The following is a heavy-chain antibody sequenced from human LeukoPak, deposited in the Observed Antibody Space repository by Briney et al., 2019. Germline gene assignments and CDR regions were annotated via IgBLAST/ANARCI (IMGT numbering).Heavy chain of an antibody. CDR3: ARARYCSSTSCYKDGMDV. CDR2: IYHSGST. CDR1: GGSISSGGYS. D-gene: IGHD2-2*02. V-gene: IGHV4-30-2*01. J-gene: IGHJ6*02. Sequence: SETLSLTCAVSGGSISSGGYSGSWIRQPPGKGLEWIGYIYHSGSTYYNPSLKSRVTISVDRSKNQFSLKLSSVTAADTAVYYCARARYCSSTSCYKDGMDVWGQGTTVTVSS.